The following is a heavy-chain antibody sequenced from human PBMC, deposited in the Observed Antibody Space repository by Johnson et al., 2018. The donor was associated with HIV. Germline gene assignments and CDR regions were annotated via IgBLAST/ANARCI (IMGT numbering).Heavy chain of an antibody. J-gene: IGHJ3*02. CDR3: AKDFGGSSGYESGAFEI. V-gene: IGHV3-30*18. Sequence: QVQLVESGGGLVQPGGSLRLSCAASGFTVSSNYMSWVRQAPGKGLEWVALISYDGRNQYYADSVKGRVTISRDNAKKSLYLQMNSLRAEDTAVFYCAKDFGGSSGYESGAFEIWGQGTMVAVSS. CDR2: ISYDGRNQ. D-gene: IGHD6-13*01. CDR1: GFTVSSNY.